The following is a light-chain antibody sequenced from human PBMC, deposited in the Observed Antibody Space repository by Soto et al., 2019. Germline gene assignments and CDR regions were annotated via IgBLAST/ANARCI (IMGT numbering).Light chain of an antibody. CDR3: QTWGTGIHV. J-gene: IGLJ1*01. V-gene: IGLV4-69*01. CDR1: NGHNNYA. CDR2: LNSDGSH. Sequence: QLVLTQSPSASASLGASVKLTCTLSNGHNNYAIAWHQQQPEKGPRYLMKLNSDGSHTKGDGIPDRFSGSSSGAERYLTISSLQSEDEADYYCQTWGTGIHVFGTGTKVTVL.